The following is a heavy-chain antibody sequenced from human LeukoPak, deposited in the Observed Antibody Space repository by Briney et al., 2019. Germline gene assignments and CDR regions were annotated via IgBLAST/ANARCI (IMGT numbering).Heavy chain of an antibody. CDR3: ASLGRLGGYWYGMDV. J-gene: IGHJ6*02. CDR1: GGSISSYY. D-gene: IGHD3-16*01. V-gene: IGHV4-4*07. Sequence: SETLSLTCTVSGGSISSYYRSWIRQPAGKGLEWIGCIYTSGSTNYNPSLKSRVTMSVDTSKNQFSLKLSSVTAADTAVYYCASLGRLGGYWYGMDVWGQGTTVTVSS. CDR2: IYTSGST.